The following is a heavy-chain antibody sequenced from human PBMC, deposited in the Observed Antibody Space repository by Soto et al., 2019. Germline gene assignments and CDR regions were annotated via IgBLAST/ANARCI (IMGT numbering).Heavy chain of an antibody. Sequence: SVKVSCKASGGTFSSYAISWVRQAPGQGLEWMGGIIPNIGTANYAQKLQGRVTMTTDESTSTAYMELRSLRSDDTAVYYCAREWLTTVTNLDYWGQGTLVTVSS. D-gene: IGHD4-17*01. CDR2: IIPNIGTA. CDR3: AREWLTTVTNLDY. J-gene: IGHJ4*02. CDR1: GGTFSSYA. V-gene: IGHV1-69*05.